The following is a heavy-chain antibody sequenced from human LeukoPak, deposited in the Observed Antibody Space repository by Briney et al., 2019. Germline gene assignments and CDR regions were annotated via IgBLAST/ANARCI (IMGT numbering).Heavy chain of an antibody. Sequence: PGGSLRLSCAPSGFTFSSYSMNWVRQAPGKGLEWVSSISSSSSYIYYADSVKGRFTISRDNAKNSLYLQMNSLRAEDTAVYYCASGGVLLSYAFDIWGQGTMVTVSS. J-gene: IGHJ3*02. V-gene: IGHV3-21*01. CDR3: ASGGVLLSYAFDI. D-gene: IGHD3-10*02. CDR2: ISSSSSYI. CDR1: GFTFSSYS.